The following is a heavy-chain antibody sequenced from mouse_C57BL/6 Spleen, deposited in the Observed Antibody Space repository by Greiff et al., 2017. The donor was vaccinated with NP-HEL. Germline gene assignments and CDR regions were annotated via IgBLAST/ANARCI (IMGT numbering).Heavy chain of an antibody. CDR3: ARGGTTGTVAWFAY. Sequence: QVQLQQPGAELVRPGTSVKLSCKASGYTFTSYWMHWVKQRPGQGLEWIGVIDPSDSYTNYNQKFKGKATLTVDTSSSTAYMQRSSLTSEDSAVYYCARGGTTGTVAWFAYWGQGTLVTISA. J-gene: IGHJ3*01. D-gene: IGHD4-1*02. CDR2: IDPSDSYT. V-gene: IGHV1-59*01. CDR1: GYTFTSYW.